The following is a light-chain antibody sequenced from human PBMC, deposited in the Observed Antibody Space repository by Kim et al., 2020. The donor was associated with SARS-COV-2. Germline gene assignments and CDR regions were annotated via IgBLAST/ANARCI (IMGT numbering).Light chain of an antibody. V-gene: IGLV2-11*01. J-gene: IGLJ1*01. CDR3: CSYAGSYTNYV. CDR2: DVS. CDR1: SSDVGGYNY. Sequence: QSALTQPRSVSGSPGQSVTISCTGTSSDVGGYNYVSWYQQHPGKAPKLMIYDVSKRPSGVPDRFSGSKSGNTASLTISGLQAEDEADYYCCSYAGSYTNYVFETGTKVTVL.